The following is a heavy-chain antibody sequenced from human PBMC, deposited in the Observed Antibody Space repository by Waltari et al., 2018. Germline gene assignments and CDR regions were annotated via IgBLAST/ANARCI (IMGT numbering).Heavy chain of an antibody. J-gene: IGHJ6*04. CDR1: GGSFSGYY. V-gene: IGHV4-34*01. CDR3: ARTTVTTRDV. Sequence: QVQLQQWGAGLLKPSETLSLTCAVYGGSFSGYYWSWIRQPPGKGLEWIGEINHSGSTNYNPSLKSRVTISVDTSKNQFSLKLSSVTAADTAVYYCARTTVTTRDVWGKGTTVTVSS. CDR2: INHSGST. D-gene: IGHD4-17*01.